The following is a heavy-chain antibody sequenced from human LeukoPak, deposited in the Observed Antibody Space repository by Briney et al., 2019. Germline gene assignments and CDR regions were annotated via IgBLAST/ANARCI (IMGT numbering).Heavy chain of an antibody. J-gene: IGHJ4*02. V-gene: IGHV3-7*01. CDR2: IKQDGSEK. D-gene: IGHD3-3*01. Sequence: GGSLRLSCAASGFTFSSYWMSWVRQAPGKGLEWVANIKQDGSEKYYVDSVKGRFTISKDNAKNSLYLQMNSLRAEDTAVYYCARGRSYDFWSGYYTFDYWGQGTLVTVSS. CDR3: ARGRSYDFWSGYYTFDY. CDR1: GFTFSSYW.